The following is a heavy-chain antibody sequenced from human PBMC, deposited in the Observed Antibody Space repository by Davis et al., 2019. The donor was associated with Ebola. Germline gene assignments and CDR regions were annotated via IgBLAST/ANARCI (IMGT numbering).Heavy chain of an antibody. CDR1: AFIFSQSW. V-gene: IGHV3-30*02. J-gene: IGHJ4*02. CDR2: IRYDGGSK. CDR3: ARDRGIPRLVGDYYCDN. Sequence: PGGSLRLSCVGSSAFIFSQSWMTWVRQAPGKGLEWVAFIRYDGGSKYYRHSVTGRFTISRDISKNSLYLQMNSLRPEDTAVYYCARDRGIPRLVGDYYCDNWGQGTLVTVSS. D-gene: IGHD3-10*01.